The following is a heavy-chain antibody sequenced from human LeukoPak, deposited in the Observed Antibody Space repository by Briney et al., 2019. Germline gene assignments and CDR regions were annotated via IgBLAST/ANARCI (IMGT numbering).Heavy chain of an antibody. V-gene: IGHV3-23*01. J-gene: IGHJ4*02. CDR3: AREGYYGSGSPPSLYFDY. Sequence: YPGGSLRLSCAASGFTFSNHAMSWVRQAPGKGLEWVSAMSGSGGSAYYADSVKGRFSISRDNSRSTLYLQMNSLRPEDTAIYYCAREGYYGSGSPPSLYFDYWGQGTLVTVSS. D-gene: IGHD3-10*01. CDR1: GFTFSNHA. CDR2: MSGSGGSA.